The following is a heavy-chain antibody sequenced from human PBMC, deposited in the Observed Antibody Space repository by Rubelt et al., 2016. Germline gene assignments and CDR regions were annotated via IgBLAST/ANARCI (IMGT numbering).Heavy chain of an antibody. V-gene: IGHV4-34*01. CDR2: INHSGST. D-gene: IGHD3-22*01. CDR3: ARVSRDSSGYEDY. CDR1: GGSFSGYY. Sequence: QVQLQQWGAGLLKPSETLSLTCAVYGGSFSGYYWSWIRQPPGKGLEWIGEINHSGSTNYNPSLNSRVTISVDTSKNQFSLKLSSVTAADTAVYYCARVSRDSSGYEDYWGQGTLVTVSS. J-gene: IGHJ4*02.